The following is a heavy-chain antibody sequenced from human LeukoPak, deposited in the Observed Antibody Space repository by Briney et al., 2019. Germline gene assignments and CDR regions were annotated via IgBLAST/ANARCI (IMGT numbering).Heavy chain of an antibody. CDR3: ARALPDWFDP. V-gene: IGHV4-61*02. Sequence: SQTLSLTCTVSGGSISSGSYYWSWIRQPAGKGLEWIGRIYTSGSINYNPSLKSRVTISVDTSKNQFSLKLSSVTAADTAVYYCARALPDWFDPWGQGTLVTVSS. J-gene: IGHJ5*02. CDR1: GGSISSGSYY. CDR2: IYTSGSI.